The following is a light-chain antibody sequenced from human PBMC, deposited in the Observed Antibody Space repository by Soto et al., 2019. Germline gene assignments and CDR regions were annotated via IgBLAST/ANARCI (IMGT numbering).Light chain of an antibody. CDR2: DVS. CDR1: SSDAGGYKY. V-gene: IGLV2-14*01. Sequence: QSALTQPASVSGSPGQSITISCTGTSSDAGGYKYVSWYQQHPGKAPKLMIYDVSNRPSGVSNRFSGSKSGNTASLNISGLQAEDEADYYCSSYRSSSTLYVFGTGTKVTVL. J-gene: IGLJ1*01. CDR3: SSYRSSSTLYV.